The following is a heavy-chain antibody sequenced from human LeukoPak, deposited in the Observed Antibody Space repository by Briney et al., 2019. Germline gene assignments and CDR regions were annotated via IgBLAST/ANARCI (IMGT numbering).Heavy chain of an antibody. CDR2: ISSDGSSI. CDR3: ARDGGVGY. CDR1: GFSFSTSW. V-gene: IGHV3-74*03. J-gene: IGHJ4*02. D-gene: IGHD3-16*01. Sequence: GGSLGLSCAASGFSFSTSWMHWVRQAPGKGLEWVSHISSDGSSIKYADSVKGRFTISRDNAKNTLYLQMDSLRAEDTAVYYCARDGGVGYWGQGTLVTVSS.